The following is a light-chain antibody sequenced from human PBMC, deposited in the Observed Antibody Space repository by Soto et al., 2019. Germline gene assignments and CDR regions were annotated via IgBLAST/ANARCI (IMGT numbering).Light chain of an antibody. CDR3: HQSYITPPA. V-gene: IGKV1-39*01. Sequence: DVQMTQSPSSLSASVGDRVTITCRASQNIDIYLNWYQQKPGRPPTLLIYTTSRLQSGVPIRFSGSGSGTEFTITISNLQPEDFATYSCHQSYITPPAFGQGTKVGIK. CDR1: QNIDIY. CDR2: TTS. J-gene: IGKJ2*01.